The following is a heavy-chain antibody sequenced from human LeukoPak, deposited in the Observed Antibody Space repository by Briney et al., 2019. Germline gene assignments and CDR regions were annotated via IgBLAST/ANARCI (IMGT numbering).Heavy chain of an antibody. D-gene: IGHD3-10*01. CDR3: ASDVWFGELNPTHFDY. J-gene: IGHJ4*02. CDR1: GFTLSSYA. V-gene: IGHV3-23*01. Sequence: GGSLRLSCAASGFTLSSYAITWVRQAPGKGLDWVSSMSGNGAYTNYADSVKGRFTISRDNSKNTLYLQMDSLRAEDTAVYYCASDVWFGELNPTHFDYWGRGTLVTVSS. CDR2: MSGNGAYT.